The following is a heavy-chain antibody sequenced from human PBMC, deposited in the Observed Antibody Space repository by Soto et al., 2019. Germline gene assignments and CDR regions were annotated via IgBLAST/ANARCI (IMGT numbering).Heavy chain of an antibody. D-gene: IGHD6-13*01. J-gene: IGHJ1*01. V-gene: IGHV1-18*01. CDR3: ARDLNLGLAAG. CDR1: GYTFTSYS. CDR2: INPYNGNI. Sequence: QVQLVQSGAEVKKPGASVKVSCAASGYTFTSYSIIWVRQAPGQGLEWMGWINPYNGNIKYAQKLQGRVTMTTDTSMSTAYMALRSLRSDDTAVYYCARDLNLGLAAGWGQGSLVTVSS.